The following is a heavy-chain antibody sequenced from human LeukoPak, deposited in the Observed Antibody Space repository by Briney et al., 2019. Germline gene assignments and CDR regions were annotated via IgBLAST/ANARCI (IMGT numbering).Heavy chain of an antibody. CDR2: INPNSGGT. Sequence: GASVKVSCKASGYTFTGYYMHWVRQAPGQGLEWMGWINPNSGGTNYAQKFQGRVTMTRDTSISTAYMELSRLRSDDTAVYYCARDMVRGVILRRVLDYWGQGTLVTVSS. CDR1: GYTFTGYY. J-gene: IGHJ4*02. CDR3: ARDMVRGVILRRVLDY. D-gene: IGHD3-10*01. V-gene: IGHV1-2*02.